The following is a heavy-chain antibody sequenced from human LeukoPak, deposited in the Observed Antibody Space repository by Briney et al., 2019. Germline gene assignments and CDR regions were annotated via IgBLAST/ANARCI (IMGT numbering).Heavy chain of an antibody. CDR3: ARESRGSGNYGLAFDI. J-gene: IGHJ3*02. CDR2: IYHSGST. V-gene: IGHV4-38-2*02. D-gene: IGHD1-26*01. Sequence: KPSETLSLTCTVSGYSISSGYYWGWIRQPPGKGREGVGSIYHSGSTYYNPSLKRRVTISVDTSKNQFSLKLNSVTAADKAVYYCARESRGSGNYGLAFDIRGHGTMVTVSS. CDR1: GYSISSGYY.